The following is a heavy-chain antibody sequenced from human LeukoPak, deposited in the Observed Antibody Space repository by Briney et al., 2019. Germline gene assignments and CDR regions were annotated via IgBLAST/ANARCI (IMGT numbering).Heavy chain of an antibody. Sequence: ASVKVSCKASGYTFTSYGISWVRQAPGQGLEWMGWISAYNGNTNYAQKLQGRVTMTTDTSTNTAYMELRSLRSDDTAVYYCARLTYGDRYFDYWGQGTLVTVSS. CDR2: ISAYNGNT. V-gene: IGHV1-18*01. CDR3: ARLTYGDRYFDY. J-gene: IGHJ4*02. D-gene: IGHD4-17*01. CDR1: GYTFTSYG.